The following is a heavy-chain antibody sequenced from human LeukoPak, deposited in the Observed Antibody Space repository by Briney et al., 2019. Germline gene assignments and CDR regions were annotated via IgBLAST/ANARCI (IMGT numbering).Heavy chain of an antibody. J-gene: IGHJ4*02. CDR2: VHRDGYT. D-gene: IGHD6-19*01. CDR3: ARVTNTGWRQNDR. CDR1: RASMTYY. V-gene: IGHV4-4*02. Sequence: SGTLSLTCAVSRASMTYYYMWVRQFPGKGLEGIGEVHRDGYTNYNPSLQTRVTMSVDKSKDQLTLQLTSVTAANTAVYYCARVTNTGWRQNDRWGQGTLVTVSS.